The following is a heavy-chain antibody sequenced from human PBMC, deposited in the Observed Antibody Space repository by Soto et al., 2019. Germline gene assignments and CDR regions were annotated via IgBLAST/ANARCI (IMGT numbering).Heavy chain of an antibody. CDR2: ISGSGGST. CDR3: AKEPNPEDSGYDLVDY. J-gene: IGHJ4*02. Sequence: GGSLRLSCAASGFTFSSYAMSWVRQAPGKGLEWVSAISGSGGSTYYADSVKGRFTISRDNSKNTLYLQMNSLRAEDTAVYYCAKEPNPEDSGYDLVDYWGQGTLVTVSS. CDR1: GFTFSSYA. V-gene: IGHV3-23*01. D-gene: IGHD5-12*01.